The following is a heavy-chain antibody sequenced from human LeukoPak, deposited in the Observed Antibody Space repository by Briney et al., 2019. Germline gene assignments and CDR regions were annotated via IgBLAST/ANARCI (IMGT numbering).Heavy chain of an antibody. Sequence: GASVKVSCKASGYTFTSYGISWVRQAPGQGLEWMGWISAYNGNTNYAQKLQGRVTMTTDTSTSTAYMELRSLRSDDTAVYYCARDWSYEYYYGSGSYYYWGQGTLVTVSS. CDR2: ISAYNGNT. J-gene: IGHJ4*02. V-gene: IGHV1-18*01. CDR1: GYTFTSYG. CDR3: ARDWSYEYYYGSGSYYY. D-gene: IGHD3-10*01.